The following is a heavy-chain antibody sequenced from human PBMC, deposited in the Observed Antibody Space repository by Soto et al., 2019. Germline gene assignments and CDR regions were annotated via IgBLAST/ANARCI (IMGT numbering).Heavy chain of an antibody. CDR3: VRERGLSSFYGMDV. V-gene: IGHV3-21*02. D-gene: IGHD3-10*01. CDR1: GFTLTSYT. Sequence: EVQLVESGGGLVKQGGSLRLSCAASGFTLTSYTLNWVRQAPGTRLEWDSSISSSSSHIDYADSLKGRFTISSDNARNSVYLQMNSLRAEDTSVYYCVRERGLSSFYGMDVWGQGTTVTVAS. J-gene: IGHJ6*02. CDR2: ISSSSSHI.